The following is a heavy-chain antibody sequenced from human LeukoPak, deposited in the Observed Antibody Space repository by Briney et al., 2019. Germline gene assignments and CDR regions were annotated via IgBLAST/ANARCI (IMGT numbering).Heavy chain of an antibody. CDR2: IGSRGTNR. J-gene: IGHJ3*01. D-gene: IGHD2/OR15-2a*01. CDR3: ARSTDYSYDTTINDDGFDV. V-gene: IGHV3-48*03. CDR1: GFKFSNSE. Sequence: GGSLRLSCEGSGFKFSNSEMNWVRQAPGKGLEWISYIGSRGTNRFYGDSVKGRFIISRDNARNSLYLQMNRLRADDTALYYCARSTDYSYDTTINDDGFDVWGQGTMVTVSS.